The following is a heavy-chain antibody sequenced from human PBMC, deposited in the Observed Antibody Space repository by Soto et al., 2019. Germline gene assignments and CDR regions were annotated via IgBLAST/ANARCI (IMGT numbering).Heavy chain of an antibody. V-gene: IGHV3-73*02. CDR2: MRTKTQSYAT. CDR1: GFTFSAST. D-gene: IGHD3-3*01. CDR3: SSRLTTQPSDEY. J-gene: IGHJ4*02. Sequence: EVQLVESGGGLVQPGGSLKLSCAASGFTFSASTVHWVRQASGKGLEWVGRMRTKTQSYATAAAASLKGRFTVSRDDSRNTAFLQMNSLKTEDTAVYYCSSRLTTQPSDEYWGQGILVTVSS.